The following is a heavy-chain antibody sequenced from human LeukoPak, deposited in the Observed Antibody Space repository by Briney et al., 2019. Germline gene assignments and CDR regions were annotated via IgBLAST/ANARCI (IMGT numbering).Heavy chain of an antibody. J-gene: IGHJ4*02. CDR3: ARDPGAFPYFFDY. CDR1: GFTFSSYA. CDR2: ISYDGSNK. Sequence: GRSLRLSCAASGFTFSSYAMHWVRQAPGKGLEWVAVISYDGSNKYYADSVKGRFTISRDDSRNTVYLQMNSLRVEDSAVYYCARDPGAFPYFFDYWGQGTLVTVSS. V-gene: IGHV3-30-3*01. D-gene: IGHD4/OR15-4a*01.